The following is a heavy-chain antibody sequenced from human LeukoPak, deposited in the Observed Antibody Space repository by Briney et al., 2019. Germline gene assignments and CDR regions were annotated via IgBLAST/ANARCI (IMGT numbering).Heavy chain of an antibody. V-gene: IGHV4-39*01. CDR3: ARLGLYSNQLDY. CDR2: IYYSGST. Sequence: SETLSLTCTVSGGSISSSSYYWGWIRQPPGKGLEWIGSIYYSGSTYYNPSLKSRVTISVDTSKNQFSPKLSSVTAADTAVYYCARLGLYSNQLDYWGQGTLVTVSS. J-gene: IGHJ4*02. CDR1: GGSISSSSYY. D-gene: IGHD4-11*01.